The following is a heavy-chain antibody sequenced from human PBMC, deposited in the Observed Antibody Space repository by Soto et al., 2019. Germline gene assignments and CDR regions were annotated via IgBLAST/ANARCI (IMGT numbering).Heavy chain of an antibody. CDR2: INSDGSST. V-gene: IGHV3-74*01. Sequence: GESLKISCAASGFTFSSYWMHWVRQAPGKGLVWVSRINSDGSSTSYADSVKGRFTISRDNAKNTLYLQMNSLRAEDTAVYYCAQLSPPGDSFDYWGQGTLVTVSS. CDR1: GFTFSSYW. J-gene: IGHJ4*02. CDR3: AQLSPPGDSFDY. D-gene: IGHD5-18*01.